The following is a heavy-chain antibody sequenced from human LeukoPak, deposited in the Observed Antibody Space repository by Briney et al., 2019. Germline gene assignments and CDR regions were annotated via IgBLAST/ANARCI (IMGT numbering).Heavy chain of an antibody. CDR3: AILKAMTTVTRGPFDY. J-gene: IGHJ4*02. Sequence: PGGSLRLSCAASGFTFSRYAMSWVRQAPGKGLEWVSAISGSGGSTYYADSVKGRFTISRDNSKNTLYLQMNSLRAEDTAVYCCAILKAMTTVTRGPFDYWGQGTLVTVSS. CDR1: GFTFSRYA. V-gene: IGHV3-23*01. D-gene: IGHD4-17*01. CDR2: ISGSGGST.